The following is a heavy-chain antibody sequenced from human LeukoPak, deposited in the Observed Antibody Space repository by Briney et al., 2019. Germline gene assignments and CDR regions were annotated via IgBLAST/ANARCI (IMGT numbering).Heavy chain of an antibody. Sequence: GGSLRLSCAASGFTFDDYAMHWVRQAPGKGLEWVSGISWNSGSIGYADSVKGRFTISRDNAKNSLYLQMNSLRAEDTAVYYCAKDGSSGYYPEDAFDIWGQGTMVTVSS. V-gene: IGHV3-9*01. CDR1: GFTFDDYA. J-gene: IGHJ3*02. D-gene: IGHD3-22*01. CDR3: AKDGSSGYYPEDAFDI. CDR2: ISWNSGSI.